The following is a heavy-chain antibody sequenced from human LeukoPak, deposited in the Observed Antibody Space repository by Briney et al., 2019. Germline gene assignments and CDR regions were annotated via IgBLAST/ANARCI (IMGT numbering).Heavy chain of an antibody. CDR3: ARAPARLKRNLDYYYGMDV. J-gene: IGHJ6*02. CDR1: GYTFTSYD. Sequence: ASVTVSCTASGYTFTSYDINWVRQATGQGLEWMGWMNPNSGNTGYAQKFQGRVTMTRNTSISTAYMELSSLRSEDTAVYYCARAPARLKRNLDYYYGMDVWGQGTTVTVSS. V-gene: IGHV1-8*01. CDR2: MNPNSGNT. D-gene: IGHD1-14*01.